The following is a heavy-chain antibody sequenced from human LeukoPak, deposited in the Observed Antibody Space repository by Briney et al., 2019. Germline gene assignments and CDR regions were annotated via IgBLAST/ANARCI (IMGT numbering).Heavy chain of an antibody. D-gene: IGHD6-19*01. CDR1: GFTFSTFT. V-gene: IGHV3-21*01. CDR3: ARVWTGQWPPHYYYMGV. CDR2: ISSSSSYI. J-gene: IGHJ6*03. Sequence: PGGSLRLSCVVSGFTFSTFTMNWVRQAPGKGLEWVSCISSSSSYIYYADSVKGRFTISRDNAKNSLYLQMNSLRAEDTAVYYCARVWTGQWPPHYYYMGVWGKGTTVTISS.